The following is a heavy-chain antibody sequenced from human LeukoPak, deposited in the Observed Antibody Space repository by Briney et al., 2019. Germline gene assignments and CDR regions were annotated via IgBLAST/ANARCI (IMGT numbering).Heavy chain of an antibody. D-gene: IGHD3-10*01. J-gene: IGHJ4*02. CDR3: ARGLSPRINMVRGVRPPFRGVFDY. V-gene: IGHV4-34*01. CDR1: GGSFSGYY. CDR2: INHSGST. Sequence: SETLSLTCAVYGGSFSGYYWSWIRHPPGKGLEWIGEINHSGSTNYNPSLKSRVTISVDTSKNQFSLKLSSVTAADTAVYYCARGLSPRINMVRGVRPPFRGVFDYWGQGTLVTVSS.